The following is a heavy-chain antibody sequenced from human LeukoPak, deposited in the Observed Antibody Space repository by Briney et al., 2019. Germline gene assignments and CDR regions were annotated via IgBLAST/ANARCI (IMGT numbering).Heavy chain of an antibody. Sequence: TPSETLSLTCAVYGGSFSGYYWSWIRQPPGKGLEWIGEINHSGSTNYNPSLKSRVTISVDTSKNQFSLKLSSVTAADTAVYYCARGSGYNWNYEGIDPWGQGTLVTVSS. J-gene: IGHJ5*02. CDR1: GGSFSGYY. CDR3: ARGSGYNWNYEGIDP. D-gene: IGHD1-7*01. CDR2: INHSGST. V-gene: IGHV4-34*01.